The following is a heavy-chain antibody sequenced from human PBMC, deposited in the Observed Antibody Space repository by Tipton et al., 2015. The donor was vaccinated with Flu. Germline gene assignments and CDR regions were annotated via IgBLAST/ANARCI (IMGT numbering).Heavy chain of an antibody. CDR3: ARRAPNSGTFYFDY. CDR2: IYYSGST. Sequence: LRLSCTVSGGSINSYYWSWIRQPPGKGLEWTGYIYYSGSTTHNPSLKSRVTISVDTSKNQFSLKLSSVTAADTAIYYCARRAPNSGTFYFDYWGQGTLVTVSS. V-gene: IGHV4-59*08. CDR1: GGSINSYY. J-gene: IGHJ4*02. D-gene: IGHD1-26*01.